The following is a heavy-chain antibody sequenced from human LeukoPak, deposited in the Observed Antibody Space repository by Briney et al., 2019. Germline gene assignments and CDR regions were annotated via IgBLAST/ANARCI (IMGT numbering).Heavy chain of an antibody. CDR3: ARASFLIAVLGHWFDP. CDR1: GYSLSNYD. D-gene: IGHD3-16*01. CDR2: MNPNRGHT. J-gene: IGHJ5*02. V-gene: IGHV1-8*03. Sequence: GASVKVSCKASGYSLSNYDINWVRQAPGQGLEWMGWMNPNRGHTGYAQKFQGRLTFTRNTSINTAYMELRSLRSVDTAVYYCARASFLIAVLGHWFDPWGQGTPVTVSS.